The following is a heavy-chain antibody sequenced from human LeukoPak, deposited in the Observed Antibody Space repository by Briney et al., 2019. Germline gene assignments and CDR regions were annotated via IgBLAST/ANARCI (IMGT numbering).Heavy chain of an antibody. Sequence: GGSPRLSCAASGFTFSSYRMNWVRQAPGKGVEWVSSISSSSSYIYYADSVKGRLTISRDNAKNSLYLQMNRLRAEDTAVYYCAPPTDYRGNKWGEGTTVTVPS. CDR1: GFTFSSYR. CDR2: ISSSSSYI. D-gene: IGHD4-23*01. CDR3: APPTDYRGNK. J-gene: IGHJ6*04. V-gene: IGHV3-21*01.